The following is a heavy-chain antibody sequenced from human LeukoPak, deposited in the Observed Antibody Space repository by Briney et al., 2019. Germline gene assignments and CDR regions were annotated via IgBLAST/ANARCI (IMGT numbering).Heavy chain of an antibody. CDR1: GFTFSSLE. D-gene: IGHD3-9*01. V-gene: IGHV3-48*03. Sequence: GGSLRLSCAASGFTFSSLEMNWVRQAPGKGLEWVSYISGSGSLIYYADSMKGRFTISRDNAKNSLYLQMNSLRAEDTAVYYCASSLLTGYYRHDYWGQGTLVTVSS. CDR2: ISGSGSLI. J-gene: IGHJ4*02. CDR3: ASSLLTGYYRHDY.